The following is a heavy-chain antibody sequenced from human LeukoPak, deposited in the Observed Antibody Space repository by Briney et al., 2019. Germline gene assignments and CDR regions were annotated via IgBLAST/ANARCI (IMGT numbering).Heavy chain of an antibody. CDR3: AKDWGFCSSTSCYHFDY. CDR1: GFTFSDYA. D-gene: IGHD2-2*01. V-gene: IGHV3-30-3*01. J-gene: IGHJ4*02. Sequence: PGRSLRLSCAASGFTFSDYAIHWVRQAPGKGLEWVAVISNDGSLKFSADSVKGRFTISRDNSKNTLYLQMNSLRAEDTAVYYCAKDWGFCSSTSCYHFDYWGQGTLVTVSS. CDR2: ISNDGSLK.